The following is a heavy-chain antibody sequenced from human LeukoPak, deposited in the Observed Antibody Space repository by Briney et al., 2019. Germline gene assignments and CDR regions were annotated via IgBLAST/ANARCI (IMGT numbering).Heavy chain of an antibody. D-gene: IGHD3-22*01. CDR1: GGSISSSSYY. V-gene: IGHV4-39*01. Sequence: SETLSLTCTASGGSISSSSYYWGWIRQPPGEGLEWIGNIYYSGSTYYNPSLKSRVTISVDTSKNQFSLKLSSVTAADTAVYYCASTPYYYDSSGTKYYFDYWGQGTLVTVAS. CDR3: ASTPYYYDSSGTKYYFDY. CDR2: IYYSGST. J-gene: IGHJ4*02.